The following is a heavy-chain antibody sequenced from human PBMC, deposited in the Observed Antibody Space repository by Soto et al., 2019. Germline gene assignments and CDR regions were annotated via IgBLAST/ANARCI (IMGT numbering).Heavy chain of an antibody. J-gene: IGHJ6*02. CDR2: VSPTFRTS. CDR3: AKVLYYGPGSYYPYGMDV. CDR1: GVSFNNNG. Sequence: QVQLVQSGAEVKKPGSSVKVSCKTSGVSFNNNGIGWVRQAPGHGLEWMGGVSPTFRTSNYARKFQGRIPMTADASTGTVNMQLSSLTSEDTTQYYCAKVLYYGPGSYYPYGMDVWSQGTTVTVSS. V-gene: IGHV1-69*01. D-gene: IGHD3-10*01.